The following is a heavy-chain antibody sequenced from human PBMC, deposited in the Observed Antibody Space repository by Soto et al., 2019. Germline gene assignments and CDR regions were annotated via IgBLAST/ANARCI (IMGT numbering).Heavy chain of an antibody. CDR3: ARAGTTMVRGVISGWFDS. CDR2: IYYSGST. CDR1: GGSISSYY. J-gene: IGHJ5*01. V-gene: IGHV4-59*01. Sequence: SETLSLTCTVSGGSISSYYWSWIRQPPGKGLEWIGYIYYSGSTNYNPSLKSRVTISVDTSKNQFSLKLSSVTAADTAVYYCARAGTTMVRGVISGWFDSWGQGTLVTVSS. D-gene: IGHD3-10*01.